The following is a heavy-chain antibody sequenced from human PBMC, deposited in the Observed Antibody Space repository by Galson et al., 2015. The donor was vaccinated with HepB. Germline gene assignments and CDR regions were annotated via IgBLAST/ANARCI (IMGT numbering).Heavy chain of an antibody. CDR3: AKDARGSSSENLYYYYGMDV. V-gene: IGHV3-23*01. Sequence: SLRLSCAASGFTFSSYAMSWVRQAPGKGLEWVSAISGSGGSTYYADSVKGRFTISRDNSKNTLYLQMNSLRAEDTAVYYCAKDARGSSSENLYYYYGMDVWGQGTTVTVSS. CDR2: ISGSGGST. J-gene: IGHJ6*02. D-gene: IGHD6-6*01. CDR1: GFTFSSYA.